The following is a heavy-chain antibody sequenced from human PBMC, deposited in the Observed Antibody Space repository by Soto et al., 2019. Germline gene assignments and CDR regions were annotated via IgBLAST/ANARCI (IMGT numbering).Heavy chain of an antibody. V-gene: IGHV3-49*04. J-gene: IGHJ6*02. CDR2: IRSNAYGGTT. Sequence: GGSLRLSCSASGFTFGDHAMTWVRQAPGKGLEWIGLIRSNAYGGTTEDAASVKGRFTLSRDDSITTAYMQWNSLKASDTAMYYCARHAGSVAAFYYYGLDVWGQGTTVTVSS. D-gene: IGHD6-19*01. CDR3: ARHAGSVAAFYYYGLDV. CDR1: GFTFGDHA.